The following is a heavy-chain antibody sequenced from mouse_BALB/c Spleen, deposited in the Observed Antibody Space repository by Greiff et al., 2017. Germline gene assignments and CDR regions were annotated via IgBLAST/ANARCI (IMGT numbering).Heavy chain of an antibody. J-gene: IGHJ1*01. V-gene: IGHV2-9*02. CDR3: ARELGGYDDGWYFDV. D-gene: IGHD2-2*01. Sequence: VKLMESGPGLVAPSQSLSITCTVSGFSLTSYGVHWVRQPPGKGLEWLGVIWAGGSTNYNSALKSRLSISKDNSKSQVFLKMNSLQTDDTARYYCARELGGYDDGWYFDVWGAGTTVTVSS. CDR1: GFSLTSYG. CDR2: IWAGGST.